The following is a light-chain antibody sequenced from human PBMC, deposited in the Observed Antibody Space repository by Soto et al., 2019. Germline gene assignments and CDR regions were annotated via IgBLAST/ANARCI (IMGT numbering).Light chain of an antibody. J-gene: IGKJ1*01. V-gene: IGKV3-15*01. CDR2: DAS. Sequence: EIVMTQSPATLSVSPGERVTLSCRASQSLDNKLAWFQQKPGQAPRLLIYDASTRATGIPARLSGSGSGTDYTLTISSLQSEDFVVYYCQHYNHWQWTFGQGTKVEIK. CDR3: QHYNHWQWT. CDR1: QSLDNK.